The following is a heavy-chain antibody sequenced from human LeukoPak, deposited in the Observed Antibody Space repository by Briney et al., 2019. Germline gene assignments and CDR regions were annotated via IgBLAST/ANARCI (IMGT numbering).Heavy chain of an antibody. CDR3: ARLAVVAAFDI. Sequence: SETLSLTCTVSDGSISSSSYYWGRICQPPGKGLEWIGSIYYSGSTYYNPSLKSRVTISVDTSKNQFSLKLSSVTAADTAVYYCARLAVVAAFDIWGQGTMVTVSS. CDR1: DGSISSSSYY. D-gene: IGHD2-2*01. V-gene: IGHV4-39*01. J-gene: IGHJ3*02. CDR2: IYYSGST.